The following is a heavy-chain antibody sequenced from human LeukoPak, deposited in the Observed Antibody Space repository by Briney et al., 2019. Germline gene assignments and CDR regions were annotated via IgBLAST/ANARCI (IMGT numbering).Heavy chain of an antibody. V-gene: IGHV4-39*07. Sequence: PSETLSLTCTVSGGSISSSRYYWGWIRQPPGKGLEWIGSIYYSGNTYYNPSLKSRVTISVDTSKNQFSLKLSSVTAADTAVYYCARVGGGGGYYYYYYYMDVWGKGTTVTISS. D-gene: IGHD3-10*01. J-gene: IGHJ6*03. CDR3: ARVGGGGGYYYYYYYMDV. CDR1: GGSISSSRYY. CDR2: IYYSGNT.